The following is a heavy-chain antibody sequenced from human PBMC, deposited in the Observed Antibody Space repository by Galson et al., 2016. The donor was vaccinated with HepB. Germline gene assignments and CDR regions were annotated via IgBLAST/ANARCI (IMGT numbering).Heavy chain of an antibody. CDR1: GFIFSDYY. CDR2: ISSRGATI. Sequence: SLRLSCAASGFIFSDYYMSWIRQTPGKGLEWLAHISSRGATIYYPDSLKGRFTISRDNAKNSLYLQMNSLRAEDTAFYYCARGKGGSFLDHWGQGILVIVSS. CDR3: ARGKGGSFLDH. V-gene: IGHV3-11*01. J-gene: IGHJ4*02. D-gene: IGHD1-26*01.